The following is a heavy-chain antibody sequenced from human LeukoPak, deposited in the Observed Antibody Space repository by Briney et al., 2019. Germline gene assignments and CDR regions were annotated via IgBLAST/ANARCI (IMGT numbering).Heavy chain of an antibody. Sequence: GASVKVSCKASGGTFSSYAISWVRQAPGQGLEWTGGLIPIFGAPNYAQKFQGRVTITADESTSTAYMELSSLRSEDTAVYYCARGVGPNYWGQGTLVTVSS. CDR2: LIPIFGAP. V-gene: IGHV1-69*13. D-gene: IGHD3-16*01. CDR1: GGTFSSYA. CDR3: ARGVGPNY. J-gene: IGHJ4*02.